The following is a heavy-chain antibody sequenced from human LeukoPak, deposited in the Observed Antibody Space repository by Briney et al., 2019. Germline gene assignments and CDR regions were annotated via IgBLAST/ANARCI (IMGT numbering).Heavy chain of an antibody. J-gene: IGHJ6*02. CDR2: INPNSGGT. Sequence: ASVKVSCKASGYTFTGYYMHWVRQAPGQGLEWMGWINPNSGGTNYAQKFQGWVTMTRDTSISTAYMELSRLRSDDTAVYYCARDRPEIVGATKMGKDGYYYYGMDVWGQGTTVTVSS. CDR1: GYTFTGYY. D-gene: IGHD1-26*01. V-gene: IGHV1-2*04. CDR3: ARDRPEIVGATKMGKDGYYYYGMDV.